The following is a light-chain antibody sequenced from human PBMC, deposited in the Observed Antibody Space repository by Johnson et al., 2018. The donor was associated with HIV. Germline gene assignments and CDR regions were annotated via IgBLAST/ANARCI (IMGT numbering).Light chain of an antibody. Sequence: QSVLTQPPSVSAPPGQKVTISCSGSSSNIENNYVSWYQQLPETDPKLLIYENNKRPSGISDRFSGSKSGTSATLGVTGLQTGDEADYFCGTWDSSLSAYVFGTGTKVTVL. CDR3: GTWDSSLSAYV. CDR1: SSNIENNY. CDR2: ENN. J-gene: IGLJ1*01. V-gene: IGLV1-51*02.